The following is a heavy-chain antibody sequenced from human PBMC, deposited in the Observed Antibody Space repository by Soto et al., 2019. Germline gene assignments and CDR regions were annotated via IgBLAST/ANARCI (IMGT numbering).Heavy chain of an antibody. CDR1: GFTFDSYA. Sequence: EVKLLESGGGLAQPGGSLRLSCVGSGFTFDSYAISWVRQAPGERLQWIAAISGSADGTDYAHSVRGRFTNSRDNAKKPVHLQMDSLRVEDTAVYFCAKDTVGGYSFWSGYYSDGLDVWGQGTLVSVS. CDR3: AKDTVGGYSFWSGYYSDGLDV. D-gene: IGHD3-3*01. V-gene: IGHV3-23*01. CDR2: ISGSADGT. J-gene: IGHJ3*01.